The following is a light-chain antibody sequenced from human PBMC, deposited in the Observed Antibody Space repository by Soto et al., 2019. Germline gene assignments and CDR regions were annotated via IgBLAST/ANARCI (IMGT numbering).Light chain of an antibody. CDR2: GTS. CDR1: QSVGSSY. J-gene: IGKJ4*01. V-gene: IGKV3D-20*02. Sequence: EVVLTQSPGTLSLSPGERATLSCRASQSVGSSYLAWYQQKPGQAPRVLIYGTSSRATGIPDRFSGSGSGTDFTLTISSLEPEDFAVYYCQQRSNWPLTFGGGTKVDIK. CDR3: QQRSNWPLT.